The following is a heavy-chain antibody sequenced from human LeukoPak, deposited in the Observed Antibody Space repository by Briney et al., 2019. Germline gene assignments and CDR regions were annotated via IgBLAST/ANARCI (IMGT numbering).Heavy chain of an antibody. V-gene: IGHV3-21*01. CDR1: GFTFSTYS. D-gene: IGHD2-15*01. CDR3: AKVGGLGYCSGGSCYQDGYYYYMDV. J-gene: IGHJ6*03. CDR2: ISSSSSYI. Sequence: GGSLRLSCAASGFTFSTYSMNWVRQAPGKGLEWVSSISSSSSYIYYADSVKGRFTISRDNAKNSLYLQMNSLRAEDTAVYYCAKVGGLGYCSGGSCYQDGYYYYMDVWGKGTTVTVSS.